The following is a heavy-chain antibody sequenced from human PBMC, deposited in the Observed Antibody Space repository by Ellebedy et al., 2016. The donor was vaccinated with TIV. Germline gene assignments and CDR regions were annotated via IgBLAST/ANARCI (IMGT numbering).Heavy chain of an antibody. CDR2: ISHTGGRK. Sequence: GESLKISCAASGFTFSSYAMSWVRQAPGKGLEWVLTISHTGGRKYYADSVGGRFTISRDNSKKTLYLQMNSLSAEDTAVYYCAKGRGGGSDSSAPRYYFDYWGLGTLVTVSS. D-gene: IGHD3-22*01. V-gene: IGHV3-23*01. CDR3: AKGRGGGSDSSAPRYYFDY. J-gene: IGHJ4*02. CDR1: GFTFSSYA.